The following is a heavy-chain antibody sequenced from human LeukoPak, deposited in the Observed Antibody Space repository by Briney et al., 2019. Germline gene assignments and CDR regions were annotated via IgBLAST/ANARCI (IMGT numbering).Heavy chain of an antibody. V-gene: IGHV4-4*07. CDR2: IHTTVST. J-gene: IGHJ4*02. Sequence: SETLSLTCSVSVGFTTYDYWNWIRQPAGKAPEWIGRIHTTVSTNYNPSLKSRLTMSLDKSKNQFSLKVTSMTAADTALYYCARGGGNRHFDSWGQGILVTDSS. CDR3: ARGGGNRHFDS. CDR1: VGFTTYDY. D-gene: IGHD2-15*01.